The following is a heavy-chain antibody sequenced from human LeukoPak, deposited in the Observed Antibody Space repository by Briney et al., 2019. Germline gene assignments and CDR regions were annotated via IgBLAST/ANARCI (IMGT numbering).Heavy chain of an antibody. CDR3: AKPTHFILFDP. J-gene: IGHJ5*02. CDR2: IKQDGSEK. V-gene: IGHV3-7*01. CDR1: GFIFNSYW. Sequence: GGSLRLSYAVSGFIFNSYWMSCARQAPGKGLEWVANIKQDGSEKYYVDSVKGRFTISRDNAKNSLYLQMNSLRAEDTAVYYCAKPTHFILFDPWGQGTLVTVSS. D-gene: IGHD3-3*02.